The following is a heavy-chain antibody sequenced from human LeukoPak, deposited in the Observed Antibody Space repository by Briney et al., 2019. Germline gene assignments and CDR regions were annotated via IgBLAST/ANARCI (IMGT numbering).Heavy chain of an antibody. Sequence: PLQTLSLTCTVSGGSISSGGYYWSWIRQHPGKGLEWIGYIYYSGSTYYNPSLKSRVTISVDTSKNQFSLKLSSVTAADTAVYYCARASDYGDYYGYWGQGTLVTVSS. D-gene: IGHD4-17*01. J-gene: IGHJ4*02. CDR2: IYYSGST. V-gene: IGHV4-31*03. CDR3: ARASDYGDYYGY. CDR1: GGSISSGGYY.